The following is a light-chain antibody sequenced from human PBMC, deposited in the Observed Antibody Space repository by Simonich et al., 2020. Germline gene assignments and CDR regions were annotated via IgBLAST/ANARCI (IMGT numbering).Light chain of an antibody. V-gene: IGKV4-1*01. CDR2: WAS. CDR3: QQYYSTPPT. CDR1: QSVLYSSNNKNY. J-gene: IGKJ1*01. Sequence: DIVMTQSPDSLAVSLGERATINCKSSQSVLYSSNNKNYLAWYQQNPGQPPKLLIYWASTREAGVPYRFSGSGSGTDFTLTISSLQAEDVAVYYCQQYYSTPPTFGQGTKVEIK.